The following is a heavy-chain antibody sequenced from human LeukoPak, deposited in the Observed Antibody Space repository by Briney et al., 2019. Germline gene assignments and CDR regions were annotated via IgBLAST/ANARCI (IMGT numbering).Heavy chain of an antibody. D-gene: IGHD3-10*01. Sequence: GGSLRLSCAVSGFTVSSNYMSWVRQAPGKGLEWVSVLYSGGNTYYADSVKGRFTISRDNSKNTLYLQMNSLRAEDRAVYYCARYDGGSGPFDYWGQGTLVTVSS. CDR3: ARYDGGSGPFDY. CDR2: LYSGGNT. V-gene: IGHV3-53*01. CDR1: GFTVSSNY. J-gene: IGHJ4*02.